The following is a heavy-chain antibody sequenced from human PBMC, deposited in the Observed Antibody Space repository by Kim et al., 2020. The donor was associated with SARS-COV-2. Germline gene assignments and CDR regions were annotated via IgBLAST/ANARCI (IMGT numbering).Heavy chain of an antibody. Sequence: SVKVSCKASGGTFSSYAISWVRQAPGQGLEWMGGIIPIFGTANYAQKFQGRVTITADKSTSTYYMELSRLRSEDTAVYYCARGEKRNLDWFGPGHGFDPWGQGTLVTVSS. CDR2: IIPIFGTA. CDR3: ARGEKRNLDWFGPGHGFDP. D-gene: IGHD3-9*01. V-gene: IGHV1-69*06. J-gene: IGHJ5*02. CDR1: GGTFSSYA.